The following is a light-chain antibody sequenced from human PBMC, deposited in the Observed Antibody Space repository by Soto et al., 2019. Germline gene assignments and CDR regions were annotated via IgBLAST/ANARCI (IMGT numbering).Light chain of an antibody. CDR2: AAS. CDR1: QFISNY. CDR3: QQSYSAYT. V-gene: IGKV1-39*01. J-gene: IGKJ2*01. Sequence: DIQMTQSPSSLSASVGDRVTFTCRASQFISNYLNWYQQKPGKAPKLLIYAASHLRSGVPSRFSSSASGPDFTLTISRLQPDDFATYYCQQSYSAYTFGQGTRLEIK.